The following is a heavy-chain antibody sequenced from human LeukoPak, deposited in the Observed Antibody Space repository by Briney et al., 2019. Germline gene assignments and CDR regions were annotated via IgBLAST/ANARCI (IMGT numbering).Heavy chain of an antibody. CDR3: ARRGEWELCFDY. J-gene: IGHJ4*02. D-gene: IGHD1-26*01. CDR1: GGSISSGSYC. V-gene: IGHV4-61*09. CDR2: IYSSGST. Sequence: SQTLSLTCTVSGGSISSGSYCWSWIRQPAGKGLEWIGHIYSSGSTNYNPSLKSRVTISVDTSKNQFSLKLGSVTAADTAVYYCARRGEWELCFDYWGQGTLVTVSS.